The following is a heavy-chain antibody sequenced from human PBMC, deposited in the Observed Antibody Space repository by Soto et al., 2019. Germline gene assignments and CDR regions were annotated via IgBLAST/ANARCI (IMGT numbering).Heavy chain of an antibody. J-gene: IGHJ5*02. D-gene: IGHD3-16*01. CDR1: GGSVSSGGYY. Sequence: SETLSLTCPVSGGSVSSGGYYWSWIRQPPGKGLEWIGYIYYSGSTNYSPSLKSRVTISVDTSKNQFSLKLSSVTAADTAMYYCAREAKALSSYNWFDPLGRGSLVTVSS. V-gene: IGHV4-61*08. CDR2: IYYSGST. CDR3: AREAKALSSYNWFDP.